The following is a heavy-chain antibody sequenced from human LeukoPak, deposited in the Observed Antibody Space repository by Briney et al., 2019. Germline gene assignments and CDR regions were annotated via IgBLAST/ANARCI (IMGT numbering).Heavy chain of an antibody. CDR1: GFTFSSYW. CDR3: AKGGEMATISFFDY. CDR2: ISWNSGSI. V-gene: IGHV3-9*03. J-gene: IGHJ4*02. Sequence: GGSLRLSCAASGFTFSSYWMHWVRQAPGKGLEWVSGISWNSGSIGYADSVKGRFTISRDNAKNSLYLQMNSLRAEDMALYYCAKGGEMATISFFDYWGQGTLVTVSS. D-gene: IGHD5-24*01.